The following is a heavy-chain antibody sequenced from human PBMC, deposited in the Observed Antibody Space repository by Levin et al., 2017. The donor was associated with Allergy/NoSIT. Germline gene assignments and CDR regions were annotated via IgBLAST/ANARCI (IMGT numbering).Heavy chain of an antibody. D-gene: IGHD2-2*01. V-gene: IGHV3-13*01. J-gene: IGHJ6*02. Sequence: GGSLRLSCAASGFTFSSYDMHWVRQATGKGLEWVSAIGTAGDTYYPGSVKGRFTISRENAKNSLYLQMNSRRAGDTAVYYCAREGGRYCSSTSCLDYYYYGMDVWGQGTTVTVSS. CDR2: IGTAGDT. CDR1: GFTFSSYD. CDR3: AREGGRYCSSTSCLDYYYYGMDV.